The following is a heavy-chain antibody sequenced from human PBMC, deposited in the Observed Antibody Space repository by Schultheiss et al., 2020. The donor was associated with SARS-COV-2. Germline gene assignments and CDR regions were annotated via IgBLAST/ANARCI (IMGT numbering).Heavy chain of an antibody. CDR2: IDPSDSYI. D-gene: IGHD2-21*01. CDR3: ARRGLWDAFDI. Sequence: GESLKISCKGSGYSFTRYWITWVRQMPGKGLEWMGRIDPSDSYINYSPSFQGHVTISTDKSISTAYLQWSSLKASDTAMYYCARRGLWDAFDIWGQGTMVTVSS. CDR1: GYSFTRYW. V-gene: IGHV5-10-1*01. J-gene: IGHJ3*02.